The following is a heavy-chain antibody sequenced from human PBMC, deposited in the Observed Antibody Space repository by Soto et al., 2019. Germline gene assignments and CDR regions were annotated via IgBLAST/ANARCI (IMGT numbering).Heavy chain of an antibody. CDR2: MNPNSSNT. CDR1: GYTFASYD. V-gene: IGHV1-8*01. J-gene: IGHJ6*03. D-gene: IGHD3-10*01. CDR3: ARVMGSGNYYYYYMDV. Sequence: GASVKVSCKASGYTFASYDSSWVRHATGQGLEWMGWMNPNSSNTGYAQKFQGRVTMTRNTSISTAYMELSSLRSEDTAVYYCARVMGSGNYYYYYMDVWGKGTTVTVSS.